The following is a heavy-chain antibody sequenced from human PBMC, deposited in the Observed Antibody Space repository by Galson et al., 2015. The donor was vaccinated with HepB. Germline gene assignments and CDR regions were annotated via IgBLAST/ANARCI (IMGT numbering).Heavy chain of an antibody. CDR2: INSFGNTT. CDR1: GFTFSSYW. Sequence: SLRLSCAASGFTFSSYWMHWVRQAPGKGLVWVSHINSFGNTTNYADSVKGRFTISRDNAKNTLYLQMNSLRADDTAVYYCAREPRFYYGMDVWGQGTTVTVSS. CDR3: AREPRFYYGMDV. V-gene: IGHV3-74*01. J-gene: IGHJ6*02. D-gene: IGHD3-16*01.